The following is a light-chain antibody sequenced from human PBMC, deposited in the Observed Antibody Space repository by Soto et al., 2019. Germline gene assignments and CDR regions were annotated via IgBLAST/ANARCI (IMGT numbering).Light chain of an antibody. CDR1: SSDVGGFDY. CDR2: DVT. J-gene: IGLJ1*01. V-gene: IGLV2-14*03. Sequence: SALTQPASVSGSLGQSITISCTGTSSDVGGFDYVSWYQHQPGKAPKLIIYDVTSRPSGVSSRFSGSKSGNTASLTISGLLAEDEADYHCCSYTSSNTYVFGTGTKVTVL. CDR3: CSYTSSNTYV.